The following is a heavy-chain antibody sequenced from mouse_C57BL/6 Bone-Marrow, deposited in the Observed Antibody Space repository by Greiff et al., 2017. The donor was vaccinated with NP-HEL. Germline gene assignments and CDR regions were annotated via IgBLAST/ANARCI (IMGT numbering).Heavy chain of an antibody. D-gene: IGHD1-1*01. V-gene: IGHV1-9*01. J-gene: IGHJ1*03. CDR1: GYTFTGYW. CDR3: ARGVITTVVATHWYFDV. CDR2: ILPGSGST. Sequence: QVQLQQSGAELMKHGASVKLSCKATGYTFTGYWIEWVKQRPGHGLEWIGEILPGSGSTNYNEKFKGKATFTADTSSNTAYMQLSSLTTEDSAIYYCARGVITTVVATHWYFDVWGTGTTVTVSS.